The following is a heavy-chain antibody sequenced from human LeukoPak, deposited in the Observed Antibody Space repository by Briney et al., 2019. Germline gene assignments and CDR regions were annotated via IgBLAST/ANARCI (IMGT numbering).Heavy chain of an antibody. CDR1: GFTFSSYW. CDR3: ARHLSGITGYTYGRGIDY. CDR2: IKKDGSEK. V-gene: IGHV3-7*01. Sequence: GGSLRLSCAASGFTFSSYWMSWVRQAPGKGLEGVANIKKDGSEKYCVDSVRGRFTISRDNDKKSLYLQMNSLRAEDTAVYYCARHLSGITGYTYGRGIDYWGQGTLVSVSS. D-gene: IGHD5-18*01. J-gene: IGHJ4*02.